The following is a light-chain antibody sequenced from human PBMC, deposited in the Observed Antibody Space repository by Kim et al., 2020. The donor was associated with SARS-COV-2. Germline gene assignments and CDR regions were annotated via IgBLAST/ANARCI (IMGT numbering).Light chain of an antibody. CDR2: STS. CDR3: QQLNGFPLT. CDR1: ENIGSW. Sequence: SSVVDRVTITSGASENIGSWLSWYQQKPGKAPSLLIYSTSTLHSGVPSRFSGSGSGTDFTLTVSSLQPEDSAVYYCQQLNGFPLTFGGGTKVDIK. V-gene: IGKV1-12*01. J-gene: IGKJ4*01.